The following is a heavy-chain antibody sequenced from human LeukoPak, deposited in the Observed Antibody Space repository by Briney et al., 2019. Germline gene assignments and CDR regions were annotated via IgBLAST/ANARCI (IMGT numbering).Heavy chain of an antibody. CDR2: IIPIFGTA. J-gene: IGHJ6*01. Sequence: SVKVSCKDSGCTFSSYSISWVRQAPGQGLEWMGGIIPIFGTAKYAQKFQGRVPITADESTSTAYKELSSLRSEDTAVYYCARTDCTNGVCLYYYGMDVWGQGTTVTVSS. D-gene: IGHD2-8*01. V-gene: IGHV1-69*13. CDR3: ARTDCTNGVCLYYYGMDV. CDR1: GCTFSSYS.